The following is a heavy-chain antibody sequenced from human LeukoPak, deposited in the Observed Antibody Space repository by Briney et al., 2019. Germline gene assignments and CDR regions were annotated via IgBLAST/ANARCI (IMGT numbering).Heavy chain of an antibody. J-gene: IGHJ4*02. D-gene: IGHD2-15*01. V-gene: IGHV4-59*01. Sequence: SETLSLTCTVSGGSISNYYWSWTRQSPGKGLEWIGYIYYSGSTNYNPSLKGRVTMSVDTSKNQFSLKLSSVTAADTAVYYCTRDRRIGYCSGGTCFFDYWGQGTLVTVSS. CDR2: IYYSGST. CDR1: GGSISNYY. CDR3: TRDRRIGYCSGGTCFFDY.